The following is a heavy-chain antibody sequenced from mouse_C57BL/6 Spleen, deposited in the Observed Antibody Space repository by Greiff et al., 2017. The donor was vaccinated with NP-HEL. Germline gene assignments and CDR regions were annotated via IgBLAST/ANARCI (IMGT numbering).Heavy chain of an antibody. J-gene: IGHJ2*01. CDR2: IDPSDSYT. Sequence: VQLQQPGAELVMPGASVKLSCKASGYTFTSYWMHWVKQRPGQGLEWIGEIDPSDSYTNYNQKFKGKSTLTVDKSSSTAYMQLSSRTSEDSAVYYCALKTAQIDYWGQGTTLTVSS. CDR1: GYTFTSYW. D-gene: IGHD3-2*02. V-gene: IGHV1-69*01. CDR3: ALKTAQIDY.